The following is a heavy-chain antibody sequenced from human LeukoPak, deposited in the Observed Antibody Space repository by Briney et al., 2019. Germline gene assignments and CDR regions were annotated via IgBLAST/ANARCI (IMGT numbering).Heavy chain of an antibody. Sequence: GGSLRLSCAASGFTFSSYFMNWVRQAPGKGLEWVSSIGSSSAYIYYADSVKGRFTISRDNAKNSLYLQMNSLRVEDTAVYYCATDPRPYCSSNTCYSADRFDFWGQGTLVTVSS. CDR3: ATDPRPYCSSNTCYSADRFDF. J-gene: IGHJ4*02. D-gene: IGHD2-15*01. CDR1: GFTFSSYF. CDR2: IGSSSAYI. V-gene: IGHV3-21*01.